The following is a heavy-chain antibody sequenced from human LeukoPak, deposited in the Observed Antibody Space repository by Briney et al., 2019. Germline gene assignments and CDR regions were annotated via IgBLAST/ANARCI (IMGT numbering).Heavy chain of an antibody. V-gene: IGHV3-23*01. CDR3: AKRPHCTGPGCHHIEY. Sequence: GGSLRLSCAASGFTFSTCLMTWVRQAPGRGMKWVSTISGSDTTTYYADSVKGRFAISRDNSKNTLFLQMNSMRAEDTAVYYCAKRPHCTGPGCHHIEYWGQGTLVTVSS. D-gene: IGHD2-8*02. CDR2: ISGSDTTT. CDR1: GFTFSTCL. J-gene: IGHJ4*02.